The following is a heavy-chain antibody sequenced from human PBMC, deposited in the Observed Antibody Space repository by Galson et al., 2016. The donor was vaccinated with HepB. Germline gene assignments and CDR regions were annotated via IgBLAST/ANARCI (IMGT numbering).Heavy chain of an antibody. Sequence: QSGAEVKKPGESLRISCKSSGFRFTSYWITWVRQMPGKGLEWMGTIDPSGSNTKYSPSFHGHVTILVDKSIGTAYLQWSSQKASDTAMYYCARLGRVTSSQSYFYGMDVWGQGTTVTVSS. J-gene: IGHJ6*02. D-gene: IGHD2-21*02. V-gene: IGHV5-10-1*01. CDR1: GFRFTSYW. CDR2: IDPSGSNT. CDR3: ARLGRVTSSQSYFYGMDV.